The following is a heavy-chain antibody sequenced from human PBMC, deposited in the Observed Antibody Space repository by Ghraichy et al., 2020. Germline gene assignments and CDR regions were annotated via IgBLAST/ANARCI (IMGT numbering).Heavy chain of an antibody. CDR3: ARTKHGRPYFQH. CDR2: INHSGST. V-gene: IGHV4-34*01. D-gene: IGHD2-15*01. CDR1: GGSFSGYY. Sequence: SETLSLTCAVYGGSFSGYYWSWIRQPPGKGLEWIGEINHSGSTNYNPSLKSRVTISVDTSKNQFSLKLSSVTAADTAVYYCARTKHGRPYFQHWGQGTLVTV. J-gene: IGHJ1*01.